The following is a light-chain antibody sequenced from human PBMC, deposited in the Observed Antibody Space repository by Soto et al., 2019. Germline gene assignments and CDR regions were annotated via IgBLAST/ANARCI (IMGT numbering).Light chain of an antibody. V-gene: IGKV1-39*01. Sequence: DIQMTQSPSSLSASVGDRVTITCRASQSISSYLNWYHQKPGKAPKLLIYAASRLQSGVPSRFSGSGSGTDFTLTISSLQPEDFATYYCQQSYSTPQTFGQGTKVEIK. CDR2: AAS. J-gene: IGKJ1*01. CDR3: QQSYSTPQT. CDR1: QSISSY.